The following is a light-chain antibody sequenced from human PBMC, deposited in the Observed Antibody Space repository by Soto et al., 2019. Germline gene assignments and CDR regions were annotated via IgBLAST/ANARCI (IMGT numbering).Light chain of an antibody. CDR2: EVT. Sequence: QSVLTQPASVSGSPGQSITISCTGTSSDDGGYNYVSWYQQHPGKAPKLMIYEVTNRPSGVSSRFSGSKSGNTASLTISVLQAEDEADYYGCSYRSTKTLGVFGTGTKLTVL. J-gene: IGLJ1*01. V-gene: IGLV2-14*01. CDR3: CSYRSTKTLGV. CDR1: SSDDGGYNY.